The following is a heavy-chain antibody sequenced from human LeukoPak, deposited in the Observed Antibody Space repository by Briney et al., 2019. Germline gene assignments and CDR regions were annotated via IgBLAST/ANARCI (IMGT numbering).Heavy chain of an antibody. CDR3: ARDRQGLYKEQLVHRGWFDP. Sequence: GGSLRLSCEASGFGFSNFGMHWVRQAPGKGLEWVAFVRYDGTKINYGDSAKGRFTISRDDSKNTLYLQMNSLRGEDTAVYYCARDRQGLYKEQLVHRGWFDPWGQGTLVTVS. D-gene: IGHD6-6*01. CDR1: GFGFSNFG. CDR2: VRYDGTKI. J-gene: IGHJ5*02. V-gene: IGHV3-30*02.